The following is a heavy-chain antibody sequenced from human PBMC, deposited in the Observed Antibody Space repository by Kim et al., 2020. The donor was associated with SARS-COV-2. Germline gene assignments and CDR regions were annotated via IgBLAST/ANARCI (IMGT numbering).Heavy chain of an antibody. CDR3: ARHHYDFVWGSYRYGMDV. CDR2: IYYSGST. Sequence: SETLSLTCTVSGGSISSYYWSWIRQPPGKGLEWIGYIYYSGSTNYNPSLKSRVTISVDTSKNQFSLKLSSVTAADTAFYYCARHHYDFVWGSYRYGMDVWGQGTTVTVPS. J-gene: IGHJ6*02. CDR1: GGSISSYY. D-gene: IGHD3-16*02. V-gene: IGHV4-59*08.